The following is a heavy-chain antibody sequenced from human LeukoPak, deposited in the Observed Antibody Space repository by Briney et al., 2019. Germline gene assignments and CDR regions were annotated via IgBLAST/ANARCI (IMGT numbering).Heavy chain of an antibody. CDR1: GYTFTGYY. D-gene: IGHD3-22*01. Sequence: GASVKVSCKASGYTFTGYYMHWVRQAPGQGLEWMGRINPNSGGTNYAQKIQGRVTMTRDTSISTAYMELSRLRSDDTAVYYCAVVETYYYDSSGYLYWGQGTLVTVSS. CDR2: INPNSGGT. V-gene: IGHV1-2*06. J-gene: IGHJ4*02. CDR3: AVVETYYYDSSGYLY.